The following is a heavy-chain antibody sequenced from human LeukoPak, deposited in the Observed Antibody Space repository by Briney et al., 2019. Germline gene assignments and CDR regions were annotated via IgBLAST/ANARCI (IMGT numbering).Heavy chain of an antibody. CDR1: GGSISSSSYY. V-gene: IGHV4-39*07. J-gene: IGHJ4*02. D-gene: IGHD1-26*01. Sequence: SQTLSLTCTVSGGSISSSSYYWGWIRQPPGKGLEWIGSIYYSGSTYYNPSLKSRVTISVDTSKNQFSLKLSSVTAADTAVYYCASAEWELTPFDYWGQGTLVTVSS. CDR2: IYYSGST. CDR3: ASAEWELTPFDY.